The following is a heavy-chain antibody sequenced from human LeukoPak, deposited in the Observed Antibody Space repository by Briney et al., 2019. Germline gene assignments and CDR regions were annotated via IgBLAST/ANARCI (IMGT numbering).Heavy chain of an antibody. V-gene: IGHV3-15*01. CDR2: IKSKTDGGTT. D-gene: IGHD6-13*01. J-gene: IGHJ4*02. CDR3: TTDPHSSSFDY. Sequence: TGGSLRLSCAASGFTFSNAWMSWVRQAPGKGLEWVGRIKSKTDGGTTDYAAPVKGRFTISRDDSKNTLYLQMNSLKTEDTAVYHCTTDPHSSSFDYWGQGTLVTVSS. CDR1: GFTFSNAW.